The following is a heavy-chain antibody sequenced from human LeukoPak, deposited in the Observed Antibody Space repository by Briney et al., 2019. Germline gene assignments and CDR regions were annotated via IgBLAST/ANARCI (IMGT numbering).Heavy chain of an antibody. D-gene: IGHD2-15*01. CDR2: ISWDGGST. J-gene: IGHJ6*03. Sequence: GGSLRLSCAASGFTFDDYTMHWVRQAPGKGLEWFSLISWDGGSTYYADSVKGRFTISRDNSKNSLYLQMNSLRTEDTALYYCAKGGGSGGFYYMDVWGKGTTVTISS. V-gene: IGHV3-43*01. CDR3: AKGGGSGGFYYMDV. CDR1: GFTFDDYT.